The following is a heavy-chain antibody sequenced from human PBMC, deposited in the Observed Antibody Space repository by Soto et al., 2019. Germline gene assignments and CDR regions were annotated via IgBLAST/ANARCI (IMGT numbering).Heavy chain of an antibody. Sequence: LGESLKISCKGSGYSFTNYWIGWVRQMPGKGLEWMGIIYVGDSDTRYSPSFQGQVTISADKSISTAYLQWSSLRASDTAMYYCARLVNIFDFDYWGQGTLVTVSS. V-gene: IGHV5-51*01. J-gene: IGHJ4*02. CDR2: IYVGDSDT. CDR3: ARLVNIFDFDY. D-gene: IGHD2-21*01. CDR1: GYSFTNYW.